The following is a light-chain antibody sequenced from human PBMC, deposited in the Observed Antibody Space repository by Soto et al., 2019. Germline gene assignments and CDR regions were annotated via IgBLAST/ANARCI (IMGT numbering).Light chain of an antibody. Sequence: QSALTQPPSASGSAGQSVTIPCTGTGIDDYDYNYVSWYQQHSGKVPKLIIFEVNKRPSGVPDRFSGSKSGTTASLTVSGLQAEDEADYYCSSFAVSPVIFGGGTKVTVL. CDR1: GIDDYDYNY. CDR2: EVN. J-gene: IGLJ2*01. V-gene: IGLV2-8*01. CDR3: SSFAVSPVI.